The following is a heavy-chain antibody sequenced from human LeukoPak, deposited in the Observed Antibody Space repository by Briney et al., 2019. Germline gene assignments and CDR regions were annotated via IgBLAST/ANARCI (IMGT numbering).Heavy chain of an antibody. CDR3: ARCRRGYCSSTSCYTGDAFDI. CDR2: IIPIFGTA. V-gene: IGHV1-69*01. J-gene: IGHJ3*02. CDR1: GGTFSSYA. D-gene: IGHD2-2*02. Sequence: GSSVKVSCKASGGTFSSYAISWVRQAPGQGLEWMGGIIPIFGTANYAQKFQGRVTITADESTSTAYMELSSLRSEDTAVYYCARCRRGYCSSTSCYTGDAFDIWGQGTMVTVS.